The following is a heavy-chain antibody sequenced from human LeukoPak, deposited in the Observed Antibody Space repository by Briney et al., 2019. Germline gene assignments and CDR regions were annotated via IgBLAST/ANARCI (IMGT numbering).Heavy chain of an antibody. CDR1: GFTFRDFF. V-gene: IGHV3-11*04. D-gene: IGHD3-16*01. Sequence: GGSLRLSCAASGFTFRDFFITYIRQAPGKGLEWLSYISGSGDTIFYADSVRGRFTISRDDAKNSVHLQMNSLRLDDTAVYYCARIRSPRDAFDVWGQGTMATVSS. J-gene: IGHJ3*01. CDR2: ISGSGDTI. CDR3: ARIRSPRDAFDV.